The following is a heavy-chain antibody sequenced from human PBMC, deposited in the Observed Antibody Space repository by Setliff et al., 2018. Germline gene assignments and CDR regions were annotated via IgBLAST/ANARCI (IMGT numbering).Heavy chain of an antibody. CDR1: GFTFSNFA. D-gene: IGHD6-19*01. J-gene: IGHJ4*02. Sequence: PGGSLRLSCAASGFTFSNFAMSWVRQAPGRGLEWVSSISGSGDSTYYADSVKGRFTISRDSSKNTLYLQMNGLRAEDSALYYCAKARLHTRYSSGWLLDYWGQGTLVTVSS. V-gene: IGHV3-23*01. CDR2: ISGSGDST. CDR3: AKARLHTRYSSGWLLDY.